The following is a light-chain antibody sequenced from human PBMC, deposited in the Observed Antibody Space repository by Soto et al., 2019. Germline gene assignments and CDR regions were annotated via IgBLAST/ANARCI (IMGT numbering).Light chain of an antibody. J-gene: IGKJ4*01. Sequence: EIVMTQSPATLSVSPGERATLSCRASQGIGDTLAWYQQKPGQTPRLLIYDTSTRATGVPARFSGRRSGAEFTLTLNRQQSEDFGVYYCQRYNNWPLTFGGGTKV. CDR1: QGIGDT. V-gene: IGKV3-15*01. CDR2: DTS. CDR3: QRYNNWPLT.